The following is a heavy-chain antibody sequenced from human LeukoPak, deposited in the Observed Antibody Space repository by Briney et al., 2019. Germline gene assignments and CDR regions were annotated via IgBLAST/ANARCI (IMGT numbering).Heavy chain of an antibody. D-gene: IGHD2-2*01. CDR1: GFTFSSFA. CDR3: ARGLGYCSTTTCLLPFDY. J-gene: IGHJ4*02. V-gene: IGHV3-53*01. Sequence: GGSLRLSCAASGFTFSSFAMHWVRQAPGKGLEWVSVIYSGGSTYYADSVKGRFTISRDNSKNTLYLQMNSLRAEDTAVYYCARGLGYCSTTTCLLPFDYWGQGTLVTVSS. CDR2: IYSGGST.